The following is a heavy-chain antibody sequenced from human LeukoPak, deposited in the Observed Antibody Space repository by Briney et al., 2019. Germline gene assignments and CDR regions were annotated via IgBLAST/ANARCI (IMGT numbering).Heavy chain of an antibody. J-gene: IGHJ4*02. V-gene: IGHV7-4-1*02. CDR3: ARDYIAAALYYFDY. CDR1: GYTFTSYA. D-gene: IGHD6-13*01. CDR2: INTNTGNP. Sequence: GASVKVSCKASGYTFTSYAMNWVRQAPGQGLEWMGWINTNTGNPTYAQGFTGRFVFSLDTSVSTAYLQISSLKAEDTAVYYCARDYIAAALYYFDYWGQGTLVTVSS.